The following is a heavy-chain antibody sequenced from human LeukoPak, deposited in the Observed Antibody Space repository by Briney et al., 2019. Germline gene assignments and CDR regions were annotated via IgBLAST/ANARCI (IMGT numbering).Heavy chain of an antibody. V-gene: IGHV4-38-2*01. D-gene: IGHD6-13*01. CDR3: ARGVWVDY. J-gene: IGHJ4*02. CDR1: GFTFSSYG. Sequence: PGGSLRLSCAASGFTFSSYGMSWVRQPPGKALEWIGSIYHSGSTYYNLSLKSRVTISVDTSKNQFSLKLSSVTAADTAVYYCARGVWVDYWGQGTLVTVSS. CDR2: IYHSGST.